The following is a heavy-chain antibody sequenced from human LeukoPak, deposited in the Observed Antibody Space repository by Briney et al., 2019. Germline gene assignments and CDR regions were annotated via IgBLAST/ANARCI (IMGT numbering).Heavy chain of an antibody. V-gene: IGHV1-69*13. Sequence: ASVKVSCKASGGTFSSYAISWVRQAPGQGLEWMGGIIPIFGTANYAQKFQGRVTITADESTSTAYMELSSLRSEDTAVYYCATPNSISIAVAGPGLDYWGQGTLVTVSS. CDR2: IIPIFGTA. J-gene: IGHJ4*02. CDR3: ATPNSISIAVAGPGLDY. CDR1: GGTFSSYA. D-gene: IGHD6-19*01.